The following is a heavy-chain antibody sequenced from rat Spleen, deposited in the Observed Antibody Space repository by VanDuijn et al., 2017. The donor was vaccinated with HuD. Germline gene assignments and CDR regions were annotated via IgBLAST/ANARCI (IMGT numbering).Heavy chain of an antibody. CDR2: ISYEGSST. Sequence: EVQLVESGGGLVQPGRSLKLSCAASGFTFSDYYMAWVRQAPKKGLEWVASISYEGSSTYYGDSVKGRFTISRDNAKSTLYRQMNSLRSEDTATYYCARRVGGMDAWGQGASVTVSS. D-gene: IGHD1-8*01. J-gene: IGHJ4*01. CDR3: ARRVGGMDA. V-gene: IGHV5-22*01. CDR1: GFTFSDYY.